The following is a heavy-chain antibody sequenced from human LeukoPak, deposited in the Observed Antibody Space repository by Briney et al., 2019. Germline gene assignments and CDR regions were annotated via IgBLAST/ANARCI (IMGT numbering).Heavy chain of an antibody. CDR3: ARDPSGSSGY. J-gene: IGHJ4*02. V-gene: IGHV3-21*01. CDR2: ISSSSSYI. CDR1: GFTFSSYS. D-gene: IGHD1-26*01. Sequence: EGSLRLSCAASGFTFSSYSRNWVRQAPGKGLEWVSSISSSSSYIYYADSVKGRFTISRDNAKNSLYLQMNSLRAEDTAVYYCARDPSGSSGYWGQGTLVTVSS.